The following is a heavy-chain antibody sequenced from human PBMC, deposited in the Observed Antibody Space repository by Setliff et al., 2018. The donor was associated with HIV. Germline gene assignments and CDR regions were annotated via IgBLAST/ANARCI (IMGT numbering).Heavy chain of an antibody. CDR3: ARDGYNYKKGTSYMDV. V-gene: IGHV4-59*11. Sequence: SETLSLTCTFSGGSTNSHSWTWIRQPPGKALEWIGYISHTGSTNYTPSLKGRVAISIDTSKNQFSLKLSSVTAADTAVYYCARDGYNYKKGTSYMDVWGKGTTVTVSS. D-gene: IGHD5-12*01. CDR1: GGSTNSHS. CDR2: ISHTGST. J-gene: IGHJ6*03.